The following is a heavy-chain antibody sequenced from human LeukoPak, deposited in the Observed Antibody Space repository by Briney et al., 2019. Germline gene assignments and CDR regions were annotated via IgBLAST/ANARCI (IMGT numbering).Heavy chain of an antibody. CDR1: GFTFSTFW. J-gene: IGHJ6*02. CDR2: IKSDGSIT. CDR3: ARRNAMDV. V-gene: IGHV3-74*03. Sequence: GGSLRLSCAASGFTFSTFWMHWVRQAPGKGLVWVSGIKSDGSITTYADSVKGRFTISRDDAKSSLYLQMNSLRAEDTAVYYCARRNAMDVWGQGTTVIVFS.